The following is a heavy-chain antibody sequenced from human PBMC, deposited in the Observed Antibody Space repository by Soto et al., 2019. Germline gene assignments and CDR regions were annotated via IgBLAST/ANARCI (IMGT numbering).Heavy chain of an antibody. CDR1: GFTFSSYG. J-gene: IGHJ4*02. Sequence: QVQLVESGGGVVQPGRSLRLSCAASGFTFSSYGMHWVRQAPGKGLEWVAVIWYDGSNKYYADSVKGRFTISRDNSKNTLYLQMNSLRAEDTAVYYGAREYGYSYGRGFDYWGQGTLVTVSS. CDR2: IWYDGSNK. CDR3: AREYGYSYGRGFDY. V-gene: IGHV3-33*01. D-gene: IGHD5-18*01.